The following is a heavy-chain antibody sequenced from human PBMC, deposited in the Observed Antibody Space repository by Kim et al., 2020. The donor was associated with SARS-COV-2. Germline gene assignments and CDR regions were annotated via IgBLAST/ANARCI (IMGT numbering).Heavy chain of an antibody. Sequence: SETLSLTCTVSGGSISSYYWSWIRQPPGKGLEWIGYIYYSGSTNYNPPLKSRVTISVDTSKNQFSLKLSSVTAADTAVYYCARLETNWGSPDYFDYWGQGTLVTVSS. D-gene: IGHD7-27*01. CDR3: ARLETNWGSPDYFDY. J-gene: IGHJ4*02. V-gene: IGHV4-59*08. CDR2: IYYSGST. CDR1: GGSISSYY.